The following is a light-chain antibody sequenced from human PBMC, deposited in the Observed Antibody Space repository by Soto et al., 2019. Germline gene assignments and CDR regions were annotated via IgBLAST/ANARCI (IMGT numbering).Light chain of an antibody. CDR3: QQSYSAPPT. CDR1: QSISSY. J-gene: IGKJ1*01. V-gene: IGKV1-39*01. Sequence: DIQMTQSPSYLSASVGDRVTITYRASQSISSYLNWYQQKPGKAPKLLIYAASSLQSGVPSRFSGSGSGTDFTLTISSLQPEDFATYYCQQSYSAPPTFGQGTKVDIK. CDR2: AAS.